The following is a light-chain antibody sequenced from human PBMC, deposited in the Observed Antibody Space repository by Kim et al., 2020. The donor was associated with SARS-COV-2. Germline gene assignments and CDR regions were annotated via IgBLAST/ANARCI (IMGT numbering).Light chain of an antibody. Sequence: SPGDSATHSCRASQSVSTYLAWYQQKPGQAPRLLIYDASNRATGIPARFSGSGSGTDFTLTISSLEAEDFAIYYCQQRGNWPPITFGQGTRLEIK. CDR2: DAS. V-gene: IGKV3-11*01. J-gene: IGKJ5*01. CDR3: QQRGNWPPIT. CDR1: QSVSTY.